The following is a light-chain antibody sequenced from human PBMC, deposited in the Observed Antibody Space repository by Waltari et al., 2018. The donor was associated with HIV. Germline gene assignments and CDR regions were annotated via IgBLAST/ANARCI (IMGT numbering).Light chain of an antibody. CDR3: MQALETPRT. V-gene: IGKV2-28*01. Sequence: DIVMTQSPLSLPVTPGEAASISCRSSQSLLHSNGNSYLDWYLQKPGQSPQLLIYLGSNRASGVPDRFSGSGSGTDFTLKISRVEAEDVGVYYCMQALETPRTFGQG. J-gene: IGKJ1*01. CDR1: QSLLHSNGNSY. CDR2: LGS.